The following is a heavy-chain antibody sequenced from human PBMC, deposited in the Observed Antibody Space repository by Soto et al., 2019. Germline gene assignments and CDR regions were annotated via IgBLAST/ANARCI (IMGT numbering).Heavy chain of an antibody. CDR1: GFTFSSYA. J-gene: IGHJ5*02. Sequence: GGSLRLSCAASGFTFSSYAMSWVRQAPGKGLEWVSAISGSGGSTYYADSVKGRFTISRDNSKNTLYLQMNSLRAEDTAVYYCAKDQGEWRFLCWFDPWGQGTLVTVSS. CDR3: AKDQGEWRFLCWFDP. CDR2: ISGSGGST. D-gene: IGHD3-16*01. V-gene: IGHV3-23*01.